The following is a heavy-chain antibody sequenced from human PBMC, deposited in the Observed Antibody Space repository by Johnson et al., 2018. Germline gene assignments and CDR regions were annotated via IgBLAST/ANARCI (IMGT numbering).Heavy chain of an antibody. Sequence: VQLVESGGGLVQPGGSLRLSCAASGFTFSSHTMTWVRQAPGKGLEWVSAISGGGGSTYYADSVKGRFTISRDNSKNTLYLQMNSLRAEDTAVFYCAIEVPGFLELRWGQGTLVTVSS. J-gene: IGHJ4*02. D-gene: IGHD3-3*01. CDR3: AIEVPGFLELR. CDR2: ISGGGGST. V-gene: IGHV3-23*04. CDR1: GFTFSSHT.